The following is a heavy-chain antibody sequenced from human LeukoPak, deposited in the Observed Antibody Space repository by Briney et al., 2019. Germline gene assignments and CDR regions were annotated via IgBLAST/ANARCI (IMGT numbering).Heavy chain of an antibody. V-gene: IGHV3-15*01. J-gene: IGHJ4*02. D-gene: IGHD2-15*01. CDR1: GFTFNNAW. CDR3: TTDPGSPLRLADK. Sequence: GGSLRLSCAASGFTFNNAWMNWVRQAPGKGLEWIGRIKGKTDGGTTDYAAPVKGRFTISRDESKNTLYLQMNSLKTEDTAVYYCTTDPGSPLRLADKWGQGTLVTVSS. CDR2: IKGKTDGGTT.